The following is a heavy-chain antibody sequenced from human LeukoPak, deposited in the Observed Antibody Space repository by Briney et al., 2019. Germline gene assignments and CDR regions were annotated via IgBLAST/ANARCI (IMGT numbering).Heavy chain of an antibody. Sequence: GRSLRLSCAASGFTFSSYAMHWVRQAPGKGLEWVAVISYDGSNKYYADSVKGRFTISLDNSKNTLYLQMNSLRAEDTAVYYCAKGSYDSSGYDAFDFWGQGTMVIVSS. CDR3: AKGSYDSSGYDAFDF. D-gene: IGHD3-22*01. J-gene: IGHJ3*01. V-gene: IGHV3-30-3*01. CDR1: GFTFSSYA. CDR2: ISYDGSNK.